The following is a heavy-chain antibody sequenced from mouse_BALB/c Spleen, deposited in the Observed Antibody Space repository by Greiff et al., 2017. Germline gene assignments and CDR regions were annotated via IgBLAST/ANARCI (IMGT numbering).Heavy chain of an antibody. D-gene: IGHD2-3*01. CDR3: ARRWLLRGAMDY. J-gene: IGHJ4*01. V-gene: IGHV1-9*01. CDR2: ILPGSGST. Sequence: QVQLQQSGAELMKPGASVKISCKATGYTFSSYWIEWVKQRPGHGLEWIGEILPGSGSTNYNEKFKGKATFTADKSSNTAYMQLSSLTSEDSAVYYCARRWLLRGAMDYWGQGTSVTVSS. CDR1: GYTFSSYW.